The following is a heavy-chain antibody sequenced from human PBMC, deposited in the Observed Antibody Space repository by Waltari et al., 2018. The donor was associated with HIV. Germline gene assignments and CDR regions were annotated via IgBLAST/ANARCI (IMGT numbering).Heavy chain of an antibody. V-gene: IGHV3-7*01. J-gene: IGHJ5*02. D-gene: IGHD3-10*01. CDR2: IKQDGSEK. CDR3: AREREGSGSTNWFDP. CDR1: GFTFSSYW. Sequence: EVQLVESGGGLVQPGGSLRLSCAASGFTFSSYWMSWVRQAPGKGLEWVANIKQDGSEKYYVDSVKGRFTISRDNAKNSLYLQMNSLRAEDTAVYYCAREREGSGSTNWFDPWGQGTLVTVSS.